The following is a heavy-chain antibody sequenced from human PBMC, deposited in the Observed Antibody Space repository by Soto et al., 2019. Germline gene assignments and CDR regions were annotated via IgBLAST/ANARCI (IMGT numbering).Heavy chain of an antibody. D-gene: IGHD3-10*01. V-gene: IGHV3-30-3*01. J-gene: IGHJ4*02. CDR3: ARDQTLSIIRRHQLGGY. Sequence: QVQLVESGGGVVQPGRSLRLSCAASGFTFSSYPMHWVRQAPGKGLEWVAVISFDGSNEYYADSVKGRFLISRDNSKNTLYLQMTSLTPEDPAIYYCARDQTLSIIRRHQLGGYWGQGTLVTVSS. CDR1: GFTFSSYP. CDR2: ISFDGSNE.